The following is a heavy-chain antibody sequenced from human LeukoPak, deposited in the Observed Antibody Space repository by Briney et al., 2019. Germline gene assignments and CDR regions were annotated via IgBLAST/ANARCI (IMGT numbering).Heavy chain of an antibody. CDR1: GGTFSSYA. D-gene: IGHD2-2*01. CDR2: MNPNSGNT. CDR3: ARGTRTSHP. Sequence: ASVKVSCKASGGTFSSYAINWVRQATGQGLEWMGWMNPNSGNTGCAQKFRGRVTMTRNTSISTAYMELSSLRSEDTAVYYCARGTRTSHPWGQGTLVTVSS. V-gene: IGHV1-8*02. J-gene: IGHJ5*02.